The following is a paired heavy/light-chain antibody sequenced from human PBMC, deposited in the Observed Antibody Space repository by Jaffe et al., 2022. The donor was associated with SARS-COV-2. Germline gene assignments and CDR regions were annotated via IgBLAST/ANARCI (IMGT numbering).Light chain of an antibody. J-gene: IGKJ4*01. CDR1: QTVNSK. V-gene: IGKV3-15*01. CDR2: AAS. CDR3: QQYNVWPPG. Sequence: EVVMTQSPATLSVSPGERATLSCRASQTVNSKLAWYQQKPGQAPSLLIYAASTRATGIPARFSGSGSGTEFTLTISSLQSEDFALYYCQQYNVWPPGFGGGTKVEIK.
Heavy chain of an antibody. CDR2: IIGSGGST. CDR3: AKDFSNWDLLFDY. D-gene: IGHD1-26*01. Sequence: EVQLLESGGDLVQPGGSLRLSCAASGFTFSSYAMSWVRQAPGKGLEWFSAIIGSGGSTYYADSVKGRFTISRDNSKNTLYLQMNSLRAEDTAVYYCAKDFSNWDLLFDYWGQGTLVTVSS. J-gene: IGHJ4*02. V-gene: IGHV3-23*01. CDR1: GFTFSSYA.